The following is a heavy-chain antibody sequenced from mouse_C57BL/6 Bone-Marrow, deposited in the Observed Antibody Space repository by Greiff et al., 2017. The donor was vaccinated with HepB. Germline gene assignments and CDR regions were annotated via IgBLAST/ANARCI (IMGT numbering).Heavy chain of an antibody. V-gene: IGHV3-6*01. CDR3: ANGDWFAY. CDR1: GYSITSGYY. CDR2: ISYDGSN. J-gene: IGHJ3*01. Sequence: VQLQQSGPGLVKPSQSLSLTCSVTGYSITSGYYWNWIRQFPGNKLEWMGYISYDGSNNYNPSLKNRISITRDTSKNQFFLKLNSVTTEDTATYYCANGDWFAYWGQGTLVTVSA.